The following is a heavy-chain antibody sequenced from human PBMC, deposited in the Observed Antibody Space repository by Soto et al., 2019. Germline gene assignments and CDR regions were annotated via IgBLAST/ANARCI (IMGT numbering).Heavy chain of an antibody. Sequence: SETLSLTCAVYGGSFSGYYWSWIRQPPGKGLEWIGEINHSGSTNYNPSLKSRVTISVDTSKNQFSLKLSSVTAADTAVYYCARGLVAVGEPSHFDYWGQGTLVTVSS. J-gene: IGHJ4*02. CDR3: ARGLVAVGEPSHFDY. D-gene: IGHD3-10*01. V-gene: IGHV4-34*01. CDR2: INHSGST. CDR1: GGSFSGYY.